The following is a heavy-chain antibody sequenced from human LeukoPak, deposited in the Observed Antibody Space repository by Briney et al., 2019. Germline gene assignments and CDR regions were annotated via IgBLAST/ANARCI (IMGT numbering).Heavy chain of an antibody. Sequence: SETLSLTCTVSGGSISSSSYYWGWIRQPPGKGLEWIGSIYYSGSTYYNPSLKSRVTISVDTSKNQFSLKLSSVTAADTAVCYCARKVMVRGVIITWNWFDPWGQGTLVTVSS. CDR1: GGSISSSSYY. CDR2: IYYSGST. J-gene: IGHJ5*02. D-gene: IGHD3-10*01. CDR3: ARKVMVRGVIITWNWFDP. V-gene: IGHV4-39*01.